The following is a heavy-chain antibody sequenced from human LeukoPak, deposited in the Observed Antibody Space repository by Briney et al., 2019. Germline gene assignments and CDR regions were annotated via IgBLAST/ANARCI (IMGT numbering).Heavy chain of an antibody. D-gene: IGHD5-12*01. CDR2: ISSSSSYI. J-gene: IGHJ1*01. CDR3: ARGYSGYSYFQH. Sequence: PGGSLRLSCAASGFTFSSYSMNWVRQAPGKGLEWVSSISSSSSYIYYAHSVKGRFTISRDNAKNSLYLQMNSLRAEDTAVYYCARGYSGYSYFQHWGQGTLVTVSS. V-gene: IGHV3-21*01. CDR1: GFTFSSYS.